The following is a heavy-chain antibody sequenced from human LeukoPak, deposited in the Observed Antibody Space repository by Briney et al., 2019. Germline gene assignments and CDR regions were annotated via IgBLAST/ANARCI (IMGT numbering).Heavy chain of an antibody. J-gene: IGHJ4*02. CDR1: GFTFNNYA. D-gene: IGHD6-19*01. Sequence: GGSLRLSCVASGFTFNNYAMSWVRQAPGKGLEWVSAISGSRGDTYYAASVQGRFTISRDNSRNTLYLQMNSLRAEDTALYYCAKGSSGWYFSVRNFDYWGQGTLVTVSS. CDR3: AKGSSGWYFSVRNFDY. CDR2: ISGSRGDT. V-gene: IGHV3-23*01.